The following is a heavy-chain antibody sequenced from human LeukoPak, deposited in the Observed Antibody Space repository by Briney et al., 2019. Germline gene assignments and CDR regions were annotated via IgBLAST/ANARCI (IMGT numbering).Heavy chain of an antibody. J-gene: IGHJ4*02. CDR3: AKERPSSGYFDYFDY. Sequence: GRSLRLSCAASGFTFSSYAMHWVRQAPGKGLEWVAVISYDGSNKYYADSVKGRFTISRDNSKNTLYLQMNSLRAEDTAVYYCAKERPSSGYFDYFDYWGQGTLVTVSS. V-gene: IGHV3-30-3*01. D-gene: IGHD3-22*01. CDR1: GFTFSSYA. CDR2: ISYDGSNK.